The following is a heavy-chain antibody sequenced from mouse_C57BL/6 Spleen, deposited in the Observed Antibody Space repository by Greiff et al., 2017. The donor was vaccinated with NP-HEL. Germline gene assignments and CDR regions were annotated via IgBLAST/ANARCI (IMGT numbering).Heavy chain of an antibody. Sequence: QVQLQQPGAELVMPGASVKLSCKASGYTFTSYWMHWVKQRPGQGLEWIGEIDPSDSYTNYNQKFKGKSTLTVDKSSSTAYMQLSSLTSEDSAVYYCAGGGNYSWFAYWGQGTLVTVSA. CDR2: IDPSDSYT. CDR3: AGGGNYSWFAY. D-gene: IGHD2-1*01. V-gene: IGHV1-69*01. J-gene: IGHJ3*01. CDR1: GYTFTSYW.